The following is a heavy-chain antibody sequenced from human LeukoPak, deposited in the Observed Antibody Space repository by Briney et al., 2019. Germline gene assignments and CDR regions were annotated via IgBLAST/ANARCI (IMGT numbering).Heavy chain of an antibody. Sequence: GGSLRLSCAASGFTFSSYDMNWVRQAPWKGLEWVSDVSGSGVSTYYADSVKGRFTVSRDNSRDTLYLQMNSLRVEDTAIYCCAKSSLGSGWYRRGFDYWGQGILVTVSS. CDR3: AKSSLGSGWYRRGFDY. V-gene: IGHV3-23*01. J-gene: IGHJ4*02. CDR1: GFTFSSYD. D-gene: IGHD6-13*01. CDR2: VSGSGVST.